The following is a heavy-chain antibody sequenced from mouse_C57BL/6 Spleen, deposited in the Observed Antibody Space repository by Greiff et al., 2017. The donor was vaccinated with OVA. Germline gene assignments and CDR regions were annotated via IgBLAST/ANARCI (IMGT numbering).Heavy chain of an antibody. CDR1: GYTFTSYD. D-gene: IGHD1-1*01. CDR3: ARGPTVVEDYFDY. V-gene: IGHV1-85*01. J-gene: IGHJ2*01. CDR2: IYPRDGST. Sequence: QVQLQQSGPELVKPGASVKLSCKASGYTFTSYDINWVKQRPGQGLEWIGWIYPRDGSTKYNEKFKGKATLTVDTSSSTAYMELHSLTSEDSAVYFCARGPTVVEDYFDYWGQGTTLTVSS.